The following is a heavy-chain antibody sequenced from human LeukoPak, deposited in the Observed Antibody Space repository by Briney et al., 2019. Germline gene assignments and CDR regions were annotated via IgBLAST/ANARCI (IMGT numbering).Heavy chain of an antibody. V-gene: IGHV4-59*08. Sequence: GSLRLSCAASGFTFSSYAMSWVRQAPGKGLEWIGYIYYSGSTNYNPSLKSRVTISVDTSKNQFSLKLSSVTAADTAVYYCARLSPWVRGVYYGMDVWGQGTTVTVSS. CDR3: ARLSPWVRGVYYGMDV. CDR2: IYYSGST. J-gene: IGHJ6*02. D-gene: IGHD3-10*01. CDR1: GFTFSSYA.